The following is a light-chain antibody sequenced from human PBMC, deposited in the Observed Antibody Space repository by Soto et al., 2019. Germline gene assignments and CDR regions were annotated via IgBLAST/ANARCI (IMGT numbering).Light chain of an antibody. V-gene: IGKV3-15*01. Sequence: IVMTQSPATLSVSLGERATLSCRASQSVSTNLAWYQQKPGQAPRLLIFDASTRATGISARFSGSGSETQFSLTISRLQSEDGAVDYCHQYHHSPPSPLAPGPKADIK. CDR1: QSVSTN. J-gene: IGKJ3*01. CDR3: HQYHHSPPSP. CDR2: DAS.